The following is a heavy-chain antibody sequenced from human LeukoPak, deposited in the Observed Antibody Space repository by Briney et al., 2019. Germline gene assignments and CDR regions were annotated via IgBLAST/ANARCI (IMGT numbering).Heavy chain of an antibody. V-gene: IGHV3-23*01. CDR3: AKDLYGDYEDFDY. Sequence: PGGSLRLSCAASGFTFSSYAMSWVRQAPGKGLEWVSAISGSDGSTYYADSVRGRFTISRDNSKNTLYVQMNSLRAEDTAVYYCAKDLYGDYEDFDYWGQGTLVTVSS. CDR2: ISGSDGST. J-gene: IGHJ4*02. D-gene: IGHD4-17*01. CDR1: GFTFSSYA.